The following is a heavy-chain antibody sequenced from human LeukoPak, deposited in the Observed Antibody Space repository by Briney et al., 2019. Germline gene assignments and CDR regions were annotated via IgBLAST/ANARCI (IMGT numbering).Heavy chain of an antibody. V-gene: IGHV4-34*01. D-gene: IGHD3-10*01. Sequence: SETLSLTCAVYGGSFSGYYWSWIRQPPGKGLEWIGEINHSGSTNYNPSLKSRVTISVDTSKNQFSLKLSSVTAADTAVYYCASSVGERTWFDPWGQGTLVTVSS. J-gene: IGHJ5*02. CDR2: INHSGST. CDR3: ASSVGERTWFDP. CDR1: GGSFSGYY.